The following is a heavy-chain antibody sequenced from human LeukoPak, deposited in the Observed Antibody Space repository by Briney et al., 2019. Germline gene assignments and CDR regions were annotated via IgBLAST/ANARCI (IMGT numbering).Heavy chain of an antibody. J-gene: IGHJ4*02. CDR3: ARLRRTSDSSGYYYYYDY. CDR1: GFTFSDYY. V-gene: IGHV3-11*06. CDR2: ITPTTSYI. Sequence: PGGSLRLSCAASGFTFSDYYMNWIRQAPGKGLEWVSSITPTTSYIYYADSVRGRFTISRENAKNSLYLQMNSLRAEDTAVYYCARLRRTSDSSGYYYYYDYWGQGTLVTVSS. D-gene: IGHD3-22*01.